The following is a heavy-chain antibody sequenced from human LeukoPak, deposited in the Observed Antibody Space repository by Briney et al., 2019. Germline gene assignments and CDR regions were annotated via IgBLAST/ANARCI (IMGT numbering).Heavy chain of an antibody. CDR3: AILDYSNYLDY. CDR1: GGSITSYS. CDR2: IYTSGST. Sequence: PETLSLTPTVSGGSITSYSRRWICPPAGKGLEWIGRIYTSGSTNYNPSLKSRVTMSVDTSKTQFSLKLSSVTAADTAVYYCAILDYSNYLDYWGQGTLVTVSS. J-gene: IGHJ4*02. V-gene: IGHV4-4*07. D-gene: IGHD4-11*01.